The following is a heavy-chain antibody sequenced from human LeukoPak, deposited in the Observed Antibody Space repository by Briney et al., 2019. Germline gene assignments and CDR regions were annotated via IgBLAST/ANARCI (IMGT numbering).Heavy chain of an antibody. CDR2: TYYRPKWYN. D-gene: IGHD6-19*01. CDR3: ARIAVAGKGVDYYYGMDV. Sequence: SQTLSLPCAISGDSVSSNSAAWNWIRQSPSRGVEWLGRTYYRPKWYNDYAVSVKSRITINPDTSKNQFSLQLNSVTPEDTAVYYCARIAVAGKGVDYYYGMDVWGQGTTVTVSS. J-gene: IGHJ6*02. V-gene: IGHV6-1*01. CDR1: GDSVSSNSAA.